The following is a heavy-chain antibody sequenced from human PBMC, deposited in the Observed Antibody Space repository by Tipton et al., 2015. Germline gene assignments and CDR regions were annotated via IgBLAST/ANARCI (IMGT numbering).Heavy chain of an antibody. CDR2: IYDSGST. V-gene: IGHV4-39*07. J-gene: IGHJ4*02. CDR1: GASISSTSYY. Sequence: TLSLTCTVSGASISSTSYYWGWIRQPPGKGLEWIGSIYDSGSTYYNPSLKSRVTISVDTSKSQFFLKLTSVIAADTAVYFCARGRGWRVFDYWGQGTLVTVSS. CDR3: ARGRGWRVFDY. D-gene: IGHD3-10*01.